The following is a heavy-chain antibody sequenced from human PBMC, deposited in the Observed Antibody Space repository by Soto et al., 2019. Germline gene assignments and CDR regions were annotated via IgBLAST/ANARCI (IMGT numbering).Heavy chain of an antibody. V-gene: IGHV4-4*02. CDR3: AREREELSGWFDY. J-gene: IGHJ4*02. CDR2: IYHSGST. D-gene: IGHD6-19*01. CDR1: GGPISSSNW. Sequence: SETLSLTCAVSGGPISSSNWWSWVRQPPGKGLEWIGEIYHSGSTNYNPSLKSRVTISVDKSKNQFSLKLSSVTAADTAVYYCAREREELSGWFDYWGQGPLVTV.